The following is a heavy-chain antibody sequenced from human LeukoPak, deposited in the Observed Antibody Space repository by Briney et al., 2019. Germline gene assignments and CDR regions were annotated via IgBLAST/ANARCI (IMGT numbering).Heavy chain of an antibody. D-gene: IGHD3-3*01. CDR2: INPNSGGP. CDR3: ARVTAAGDFFGVVTPKAYYFDY. V-gene: IGHV1-2*02. CDR1: GYTFTGYY. Sequence: ASVKVSCKASGYTFTGYYMHWVRQAPGQGLEWMGWINPNSGGPKYAQKFQGRVTMTRDTSISTAYMEMSRLRSDDTAVYYCARVTAAGDFFGVVTPKAYYFDYWGQGTLVTVSS. J-gene: IGHJ4*02.